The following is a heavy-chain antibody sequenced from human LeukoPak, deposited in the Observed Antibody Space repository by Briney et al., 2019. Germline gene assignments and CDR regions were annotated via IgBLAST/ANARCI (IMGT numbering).Heavy chain of an antibody. V-gene: IGHV4-59*01. Sequence: SETLSLTCTVSGGSISSYYWSWIRQPPGKGLEWIGYIYYSGSTNYNPSLKSRVTISVDTSKNQFSLKLSSVTAADTAVYYCASGGELGVTLRFDYWGQGTLVTVSS. J-gene: IGHJ4*02. CDR3: ASGGELGVTLRFDY. CDR2: IYYSGST. D-gene: IGHD3-16*01. CDR1: GGSISSYY.